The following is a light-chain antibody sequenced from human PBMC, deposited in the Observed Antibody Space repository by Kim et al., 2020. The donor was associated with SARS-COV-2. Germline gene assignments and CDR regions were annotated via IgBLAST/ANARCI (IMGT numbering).Light chain of an antibody. V-gene: IGKV1-39*01. CDR1: QSISRY. Sequence: DIQMTQSPSSLSASVGDRVTITCRTSQSISRYLNWYQQKPGKAPKLLIYGASSLQSGVPLRFSGSGSGTDFTLTINSLQPEDFATYYCQQSYNTITFGQGTRLEIK. J-gene: IGKJ5*01. CDR3: QQSYNTIT. CDR2: GAS.